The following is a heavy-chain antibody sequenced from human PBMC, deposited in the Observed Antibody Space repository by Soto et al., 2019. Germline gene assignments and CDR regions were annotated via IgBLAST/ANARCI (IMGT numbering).Heavy chain of an antibody. CDR2: INHSGST. CDR1: GGSFSGYY. J-gene: IGHJ5*01. V-gene: IGHV4-34*01. Sequence: SETLSLTCAVSGGSFSGYYWSWIRQPPGKGLEWIGEINHSGSTNYNPSLKSRVTISVDTSKNQFSLKLSSVTAADTAVYYCATGYRPSNWFDSWGQGTLVTVSS. CDR3: ATGYRPSNWFDS. D-gene: IGHD3-16*02.